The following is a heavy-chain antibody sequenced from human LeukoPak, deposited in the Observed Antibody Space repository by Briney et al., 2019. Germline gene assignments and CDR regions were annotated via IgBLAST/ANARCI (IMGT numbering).Heavy chain of an antibody. V-gene: IGHV3-74*01. J-gene: IGHJ3*02. CDR2: INSDGSST. D-gene: IGHD3-3*01. CDR3: ARGFTIFGVVNDGFDI. Sequence: PGGSLRLSCAASEFTFSNYWMHWVRQAPGKGLVWVSRINSDGSSTSYADSVKGRFTISRDNAKNTLYLQMNSLRVEDPAVYYCARGFTIFGVVNDGFDIWGQGTTVTVSS. CDR1: EFTFSNYW.